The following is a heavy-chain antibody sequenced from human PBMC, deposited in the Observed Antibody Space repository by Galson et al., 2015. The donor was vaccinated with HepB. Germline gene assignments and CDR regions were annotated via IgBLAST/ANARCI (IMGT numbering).Heavy chain of an antibody. J-gene: IGHJ4*02. CDR2: TYYRSKWYH. CDR3: ARNYSPDFDY. D-gene: IGHD2-15*01. Sequence: CAISGDSVSSKSSAWNWIRQSPSRGLEWLGRTYYRSKWYHDYAVSVKSRITINPDTSKNQFSLQLNSVTPEDTAVYYCARNYSPDFDYWGQGTLVTVSP. CDR1: GDSVSSKSSA. V-gene: IGHV6-1*01.